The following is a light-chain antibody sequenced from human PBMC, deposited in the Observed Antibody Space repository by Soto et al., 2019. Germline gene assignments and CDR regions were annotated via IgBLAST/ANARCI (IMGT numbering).Light chain of an antibody. CDR1: QGISNY. J-gene: IGKJ1*01. Sequence: DIQMTQSPSSLSASVGDRVTITCRASQGISNYLAWYQQKPGKVPKLLIYAASTLQSGVPSRFSGSGSGTDFTITISSPHPEDVATYYCQKYNSVPVWFGQGTKVEIK. V-gene: IGKV1-27*01. CDR3: QKYNSVPVW. CDR2: AAS.